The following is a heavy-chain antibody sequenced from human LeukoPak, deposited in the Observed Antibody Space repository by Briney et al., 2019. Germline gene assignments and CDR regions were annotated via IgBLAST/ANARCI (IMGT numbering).Heavy chain of an antibody. Sequence: PGGSLRLSCAASGFTFDDYAMHWVRQAPGKGLEWVSGISRNSGSIGYADSVKGRFTISRDNAKNSLYLQMNSLRAEDTALYYCAKSVGSYGRYYGMDVWGQGTTVTVSS. CDR2: ISRNSGSI. CDR1: GFTFDDYA. D-gene: IGHD1-26*01. J-gene: IGHJ6*02. V-gene: IGHV3-9*01. CDR3: AKSVGSYGRYYGMDV.